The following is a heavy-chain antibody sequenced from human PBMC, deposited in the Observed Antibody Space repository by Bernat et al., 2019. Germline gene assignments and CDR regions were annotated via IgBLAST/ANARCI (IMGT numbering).Heavy chain of an antibody. J-gene: IGHJ6*02. Sequence: QVQLQQWGAGLLKPSETLSLTCAVYGGSFSGYYWSWIRQPPGKGLEWIGEINHSGSTNYNPSLKSRVTISVETSRSQFSRKLRCVTAAETGVYYCARGIAAAGPLLYGMGVWGQGTRLTVSS. CDR1: GGSFSGYY. CDR3: ARGIAAAGPLLYGMGV. V-gene: IGHV4-34*01. CDR2: INHSGST. D-gene: IGHD6-13*01.